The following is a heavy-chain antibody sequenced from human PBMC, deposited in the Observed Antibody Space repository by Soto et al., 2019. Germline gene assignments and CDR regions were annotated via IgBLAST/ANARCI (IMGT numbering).Heavy chain of an antibody. Sequence: PGGSLRLSCAASGFAFSSYAMHWVRQAPGKGLEYVSAISSNGGSTYHANSVKGRFTISRDNSKNTLYLQMGSLRAEDMAVYYCARVNYYYYMDVWGKGTTVTVSS. J-gene: IGHJ6*03. CDR1: GFAFSSYA. V-gene: IGHV3-64*01. CDR3: ARVNYYYYMDV. CDR2: ISSNGGST.